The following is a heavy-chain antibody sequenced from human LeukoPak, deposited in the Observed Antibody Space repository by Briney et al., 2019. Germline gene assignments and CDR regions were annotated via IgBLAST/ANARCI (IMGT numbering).Heavy chain of an antibody. J-gene: IGHJ3*02. Sequence: GSLRLSCAASGFTFSSYSMNWVRQAPGKGLEWVSSISSSSSYIYYVDSVKGRFTISRDNAKNSLYLQMNSLRAEVTAVYYCASTILGYCSSTSCYAFDIWGQGTMVTVSS. CDR1: GFTFSSYS. D-gene: IGHD2-2*01. CDR2: ISSSSSYI. CDR3: ASTILGYCSSTSCYAFDI. V-gene: IGHV3-21*01.